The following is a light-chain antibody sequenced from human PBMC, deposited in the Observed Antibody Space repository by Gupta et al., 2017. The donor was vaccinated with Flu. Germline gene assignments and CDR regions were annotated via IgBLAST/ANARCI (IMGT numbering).Light chain of an antibody. J-gene: IGLJ3*02. V-gene: IGLV3-25*02. CDR3: HSIDKAGTNWV. CDR2: KDN. Sequence: SSALPQPPSVSVSPGLTSTITCSGHPLSKQYPYWYQQRPGQAPVLLIYKDNGRPSATPWRFSGSTSGTTVTLTINAVRAEDEADYYCHSIDKAGTNWVFGGGTRLTVL. CDR1: PLSKQY.